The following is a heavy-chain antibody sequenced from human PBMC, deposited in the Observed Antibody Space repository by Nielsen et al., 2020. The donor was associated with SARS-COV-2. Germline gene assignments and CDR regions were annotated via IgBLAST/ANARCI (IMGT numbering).Heavy chain of an antibody. V-gene: IGHV4-59*01. CDR3: ARDLIHCSSTSCRSYYYHGMDV. CDR1: GGSISSYY. J-gene: IGHJ6*02. D-gene: IGHD2-2*01. Sequence: GSLRLSCTVSGGSISSYYWSWIRQPPGKGLEWIGYIYYSGSTNYNPSLKSRVTISVDTSKNQFSLKLSSVTAADTAVYYCARDLIHCSSTSCRSYYYHGMDVWGQGTTVTVSS. CDR2: IYYSGST.